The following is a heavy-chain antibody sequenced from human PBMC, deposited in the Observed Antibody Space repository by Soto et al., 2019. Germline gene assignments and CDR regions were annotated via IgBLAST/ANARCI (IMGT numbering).Heavy chain of an antibody. CDR2: ISAYNGNT. CDR1: GYTFPSYG. J-gene: IGHJ3*02. D-gene: IGHD3-16*02. CDR3: ARDRYDYIWGSYRFYAFDI. Sequence: ASVKVSCKASGYTFPSYGISWVRQAPGQGLEWMGWISAYNGNTNYAQKLQGRVTMTTDTSTSTAYMELRSMRSDDTAVYYCARDRYDYIWGSYRFYAFDIWGQGTMVTVSS. V-gene: IGHV1-18*01.